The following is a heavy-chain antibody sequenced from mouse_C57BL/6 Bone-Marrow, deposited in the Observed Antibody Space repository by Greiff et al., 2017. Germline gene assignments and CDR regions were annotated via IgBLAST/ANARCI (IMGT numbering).Heavy chain of an antibody. CDR2: LWSGGST. V-gene: IGHV2-4*01. D-gene: IGHD2-4*01. CDR1: GFSLTSYG. J-gene: IGHJ4*01. Sequence: VKLQESGPGLVQPSQSLSITCTVSGFSLTSYGVHWVRQPPGKGLEWLGVLWSGGSTDYTAAFISRLSISKDNSKSQVFFKMNSLQADDTAIYYCAKRDDYDGYAMDYWGQGTSVTVSS. CDR3: AKRDDYDGYAMDY.